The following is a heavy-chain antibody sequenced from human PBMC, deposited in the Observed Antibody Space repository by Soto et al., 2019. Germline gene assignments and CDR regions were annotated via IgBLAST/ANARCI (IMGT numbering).Heavy chain of an antibody. CDR3: ARSGTYPVFIDL. CDR1: GGSIRSYY. D-gene: IGHD3-10*01. J-gene: IGHJ4*01. CDR2: IHFSGTT. Sequence: PSETLSLTCSVSGGSIRSYYCTFIRQPPGQALEWIRNIHFSGTTYYNPSLESRVTISVDTSKNQFSLRVTSVSAADTAVYYCARSGTYPVFIDLWCHGTLVTVSS. V-gene: IGHV4-59*01.